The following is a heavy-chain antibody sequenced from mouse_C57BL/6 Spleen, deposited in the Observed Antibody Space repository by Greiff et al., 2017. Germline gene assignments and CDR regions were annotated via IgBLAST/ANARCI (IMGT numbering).Heavy chain of an antibody. V-gene: IGHV1-55*01. CDR3: AREGFGGSSYRGMDY. CDR1: GYTFTSYW. D-gene: IGHD1-1*01. CDR2: IYPGSGST. Sequence: QVQLQQPGAELVKPGASVKMSCKASGYTFTSYWITWVKQRPGQGLEWIGDIYPGSGSTNYNEKFKSKATLTVDTSSSTAYMQLSSLTSEDSAVYYCAREGFGGSSYRGMDYWGQGTSGTVSS. J-gene: IGHJ4*01.